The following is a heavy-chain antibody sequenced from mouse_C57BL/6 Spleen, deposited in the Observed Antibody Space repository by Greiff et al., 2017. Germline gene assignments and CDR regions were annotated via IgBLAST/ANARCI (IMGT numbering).Heavy chain of an antibody. V-gene: IGHV6-3*01. Sequence: EVQLVESGGGLVQPGGSMKLSCVASGFTFSNYWMNWVRQSPEKGLELVAQIRLKSDNYATHYAESVKGRFTISRDDSKSSVYLQMNNLRAEDTGMYYCTGGDYCGSSYPWFAYWGQGTLVTVSA. CDR2: IRLKSDNYAT. D-gene: IGHD1-1*01. CDR1: GFTFSNYW. J-gene: IGHJ3*01. CDR3: TGGDYCGSSYPWFAY.